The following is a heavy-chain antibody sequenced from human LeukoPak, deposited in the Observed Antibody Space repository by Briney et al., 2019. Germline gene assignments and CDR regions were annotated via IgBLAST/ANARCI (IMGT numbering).Heavy chain of an antibody. J-gene: IGHJ6*04. CDR1: GYTFTSYG. V-gene: IGHV1-18*04. D-gene: IGHD6-25*01. CDR3: ARDSLSVAANYYYYGMDV. CDR2: ISAYNGNT. Sequence: ASVKVSCKASGYTFTSYGVSWVRQAPGQGLEWMGWISAYNGNTNYAQKLQGRVTMTTDTSTSTAYMELRSLRSDDTAVYYCARDSLSVAANYYYYGMDVWGKGTTVTVSS.